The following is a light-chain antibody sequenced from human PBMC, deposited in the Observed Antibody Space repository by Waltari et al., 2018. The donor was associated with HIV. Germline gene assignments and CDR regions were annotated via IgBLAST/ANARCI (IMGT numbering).Light chain of an antibody. V-gene: IGLV1-51*01. J-gene: IGLJ1*01. CDR2: AKP. Sequence: QSVLTQSPSVSAAPGQKVTISCSGRNSNIGSRYVSWYQYVPGTAPKPFCNAKPSRPSGIPDRFSASNSGTSATLAITGLQTGDEADYSCGAWDVSLNAYVFGTGTKVTVL. CDR1: NSNIGSRY. CDR3: GAWDVSLNAYV.